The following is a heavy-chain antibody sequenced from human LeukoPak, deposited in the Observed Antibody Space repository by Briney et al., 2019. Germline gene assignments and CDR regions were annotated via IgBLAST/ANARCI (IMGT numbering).Heavy chain of an antibody. CDR1: GFTFSDYY. Sequence: PGGSLRLSCAASGFTFSDYYMSWIRQAPGKGLEWVSYISSSGSTIYYADSVKGRFTISRDNAKNSLYLQMNSLRAEDTAVYYCARVGWDPRLLEWLSENYYYYYYMDVWGKGTTVTVSS. J-gene: IGHJ6*03. CDR3: ARVGWDPRLLEWLSENYYYYYYMDV. D-gene: IGHD3-3*01. V-gene: IGHV3-11*01. CDR2: ISSSGSTI.